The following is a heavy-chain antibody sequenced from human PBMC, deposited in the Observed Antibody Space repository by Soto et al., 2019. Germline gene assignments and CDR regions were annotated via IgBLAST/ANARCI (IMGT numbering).Heavy chain of an antibody. J-gene: IGHJ4*02. CDR3: VREFGFSSTWPAY. CDR1: GFSLSSYG. Sequence: QVQLVESGGGVVQPGRSLRLSCAASGFSLSSYGMHWVRQAPGKGLEWVADSSFDGSDAHYADSVKGRFTSSRDSSTLYLQMNSLRGDDTATDFCVREFGFSSTWPAYWGQGTLVTVSS. CDR2: SSFDGSDA. D-gene: IGHD2-2*01. V-gene: IGHV3-30*19.